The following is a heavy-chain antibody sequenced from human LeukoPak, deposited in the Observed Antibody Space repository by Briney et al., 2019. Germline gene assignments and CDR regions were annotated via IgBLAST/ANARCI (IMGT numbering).Heavy chain of an antibody. CDR1: GGTFSSYA. D-gene: IGHD3-10*01. J-gene: IGHJ4*02. V-gene: IGHV1-69*13. CDR3: ARSRGSGPFIDYYFDY. CDR2: IIPIFGTA. Sequence: ASVKVSCKASGGTFSSYAISWVRQAPGQGLEWMGGIIPIFGTANYAQKFQGRVTITADESTSTAYMELSSLRSEDTAVYYCARSRGSGPFIDYYFDYWGQGTLVNVSS.